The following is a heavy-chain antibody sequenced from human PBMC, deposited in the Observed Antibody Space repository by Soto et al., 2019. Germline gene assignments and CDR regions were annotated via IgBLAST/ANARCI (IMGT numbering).Heavy chain of an antibody. D-gene: IGHD3-16*01. Sequence: SETLSLTCEVSGGSLTGYYWIWDRQTPGKGLEWIGEINDSGTTYYNPSFKSRLTISINTAKRQISLRLTSVIAADTGVYYCQGGDFWGQGTRVTVSS. CDR3: QGGDF. CDR2: INDSGTT. CDR1: GGSLTGYY. V-gene: IGHV4-34*01. J-gene: IGHJ4*02.